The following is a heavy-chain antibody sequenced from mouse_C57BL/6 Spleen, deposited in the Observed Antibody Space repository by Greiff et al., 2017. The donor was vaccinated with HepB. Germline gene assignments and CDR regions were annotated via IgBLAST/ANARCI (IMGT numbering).Heavy chain of an antibody. CDR2: IYPGDGDT. V-gene: IGHV1-80*01. D-gene: IGHD4-1*01. J-gene: IGHJ3*01. CDR1: GYAFSSYW. CDR3: ARGGTGRFAY. Sequence: VQLVESGAELVKPGASVKISCKASGYAFSSYWMNWVKQRPGKGLEWIGQIYPGDGDTNYNGKFKGKATLTADKSSSTAYMQLSSLTSEDSAVYFCARGGTGRFAYWGQGTLVTVSA.